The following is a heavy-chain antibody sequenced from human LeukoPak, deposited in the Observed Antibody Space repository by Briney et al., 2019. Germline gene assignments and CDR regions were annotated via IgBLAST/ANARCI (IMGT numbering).Heavy chain of an antibody. CDR2: IYYSGST. D-gene: IGHD3-10*01. CDR1: GGSISSSSYY. CDR3: ARDTWITGIYYYYYMDV. J-gene: IGHJ6*03. V-gene: IGHV4-39*07. Sequence: SETLYLTCTVSGGSISSSSYYWGWIRQPPGKGLEWIGSIYYSGSTYYNPSLKSRVTISVDTSKNQFSLKLSSVTAADTAVYYCARDTWITGIYYYYYMDVWGKGTTVTVSS.